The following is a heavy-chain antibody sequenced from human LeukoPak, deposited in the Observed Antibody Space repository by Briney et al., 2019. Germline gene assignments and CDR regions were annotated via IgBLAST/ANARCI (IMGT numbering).Heavy chain of an antibody. Sequence: PGGSLRLSCAASGFTFSDYYMSWIRQAPGKGLEWVSYISSSGSTVYYADSVKGRFTISRDNSKNTLYLQMNSLRAEDTAVYYCARIRSSSWYPTLRHGMDVWGQGTTVTVSS. D-gene: IGHD6-13*01. V-gene: IGHV3-11*01. CDR3: ARIRSSSWYPTLRHGMDV. J-gene: IGHJ6*02. CDR1: GFTFSDYY. CDR2: ISSSGSTV.